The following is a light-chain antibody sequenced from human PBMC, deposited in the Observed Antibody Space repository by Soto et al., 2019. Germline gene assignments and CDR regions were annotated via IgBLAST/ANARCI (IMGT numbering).Light chain of an antibody. V-gene: IGLV1-47*01. CDR2: RAS. Sequence: QSVLTQPPSASGTPGQRVTISCSGSSSNIGSNYVYWYQQVPGTAPRLLMYRASQRPSGVPDRFSGSKSGTSASRAISGLRAEDEADYYGAAWDDTLNGLVFGGGTQLTVL. CDR1: SSNIGSNY. CDR3: AAWDDTLNGLV. J-gene: IGLJ2*01.